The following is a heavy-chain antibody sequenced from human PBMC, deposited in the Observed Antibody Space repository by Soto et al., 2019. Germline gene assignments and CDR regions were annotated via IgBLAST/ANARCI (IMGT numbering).Heavy chain of an antibody. CDR3: ARLSGYDYSSGY. J-gene: IGHJ4*02. CDR2: IYYSGST. Sequence: PSETLSLTCTVSGGSISSSSYYWGWIRQPPGKGLEWIGSIYYSGSTYYNPSLKSRVTISVDTSKNQFSLKLSSVTAADTAVYYCARLSGYDYSSGYWGQGTLVTVSS. CDR1: GGSISSSSYY. V-gene: IGHV4-39*01. D-gene: IGHD5-12*01.